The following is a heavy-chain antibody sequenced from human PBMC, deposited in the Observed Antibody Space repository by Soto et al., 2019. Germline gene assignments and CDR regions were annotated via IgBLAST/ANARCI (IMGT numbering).Heavy chain of an antibody. CDR3: ARDLRVRQQLWLRIEYYGMDV. Sequence: GGSLRLSCAASGFTFSSYDMHWVRQATGKGLEWVSAIGTAGDTYYPGSVKGRFTISRENAKNSLYLQMNSLRAEDTAVYYCARDLRVRQQLWLRIEYYGMDVWGQGTTVTVSS. J-gene: IGHJ6*02. D-gene: IGHD5-18*01. CDR2: IGTAGDT. V-gene: IGHV3-13*01. CDR1: GFTFSSYD.